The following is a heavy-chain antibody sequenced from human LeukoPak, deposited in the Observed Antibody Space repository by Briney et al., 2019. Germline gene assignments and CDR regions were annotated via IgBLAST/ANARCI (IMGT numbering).Heavy chain of an antibody. V-gene: IGHV4-39*01. J-gene: IGHJ5*02. Sequence: SETLSLAGSASGGSINSISSYWGWIRQSPGKGQEWIGSILYGGSTFYNPSLKSRVSISVDTSRSQFFLKLSSVTATDTAVYYCATRTYYSSGSFWNWFDPWGQGALVTVSS. CDR1: GGSINSISSY. D-gene: IGHD3-10*01. CDR2: ILYGGST. CDR3: ATRTYYSSGSFWNWFDP.